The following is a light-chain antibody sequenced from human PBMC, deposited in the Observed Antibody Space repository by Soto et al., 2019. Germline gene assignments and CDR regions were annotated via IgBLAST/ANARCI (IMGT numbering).Light chain of an antibody. CDR1: SSNIGSNF. Sequence: QPVLTQPPSASGTPGQRVTISCSGSSSNIGSNFVYWYQQLPETAPKLLIYRNNQRPSGVPDRFSASKSGTSASLAIGGLRSEDEADYYCAAWDDSLSGPVFGGGTQLTVL. V-gene: IGLV1-47*01. CDR2: RNN. J-gene: IGLJ3*02. CDR3: AAWDDSLSGPV.